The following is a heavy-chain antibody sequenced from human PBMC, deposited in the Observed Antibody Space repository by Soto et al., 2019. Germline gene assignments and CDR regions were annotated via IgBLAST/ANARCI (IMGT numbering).Heavy chain of an antibody. V-gene: IGHV5-10-1*01. Sequence: GAYLKISCKGSGYSFTSYWISWVRQMPGKGLEWMGRIDPSDSYTNYSPSFQGHVTISADKSISTAYLQWSSLKASDTAMYYCARRTTANTRQYFSGIDDWGQGTTLTVFS. CDR2: IDPSDSYT. CDR3: ARRTTANTRQYFSGIDD. CDR1: GYSFTSYW. J-gene: IGHJ6*02. D-gene: IGHD2-2*01.